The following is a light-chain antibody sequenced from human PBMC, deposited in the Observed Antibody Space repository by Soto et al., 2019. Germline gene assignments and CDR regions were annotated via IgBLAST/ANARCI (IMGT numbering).Light chain of an antibody. CDR2: RAS. J-gene: IGKJ1*01. Sequence: EIVMTQSPATLSVSPWERATLSCTASHYIYSNVAWFQQRPGQAPRLLIYRASTRATGIPARFSGSGSGTEFTLTISSLQSEDFTVYSCLQYHNLWAFGQGTKV. CDR1: HYIYSN. V-gene: IGKV3-15*01. CDR3: LQYHNLWA.